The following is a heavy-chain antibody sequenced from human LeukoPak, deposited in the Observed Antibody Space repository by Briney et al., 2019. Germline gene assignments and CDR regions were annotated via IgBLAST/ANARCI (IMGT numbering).Heavy chain of an antibody. CDR2: FDPEDGET. V-gene: IGHV1-24*01. J-gene: IGHJ4*02. D-gene: IGHD3-10*01. CDR3: ATYGVRGVILNYFDY. Sequence: ASVKVSCKVSGYTLTELSMHWVRQAPGKGLEWMGSFDPEDGETIYAQKFQGRVTMTEDTSTDTAYMELSSLRSEDTAVYYCATYGVRGVILNYFDYWGQGTLVTVSS. CDR1: GYTLTELS.